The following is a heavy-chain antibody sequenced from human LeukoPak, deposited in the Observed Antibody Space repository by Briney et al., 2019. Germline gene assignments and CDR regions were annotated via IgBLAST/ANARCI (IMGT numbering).Heavy chain of an antibody. Sequence: SETLSLTCAVYGGSFSGYYWSWIRQPPGKGLEWIGEINHSGSTNYNPSLKSRVTISVDTSKNQFSLKLSSVTAADTAVYYCAREIAVAGVNDWFDPWGQGTLVTVSS. D-gene: IGHD6-19*01. CDR3: AREIAVAGVNDWFDP. CDR2: INHSGST. CDR1: GGSFSGYY. V-gene: IGHV4-34*01. J-gene: IGHJ5*02.